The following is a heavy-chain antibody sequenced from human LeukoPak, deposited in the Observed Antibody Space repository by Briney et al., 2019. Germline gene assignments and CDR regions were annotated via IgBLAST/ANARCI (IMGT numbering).Heavy chain of an antibody. CDR1: GFTLSSYS. Sequence: GGSLRLSCAATGFTLSSYSMNWVRQAPGKGLEWVSSISSSSSYIYYADSVKGRFTISRDNAKNSPYLQMNSLRAEDTAVYYCARDNSSGCFDYWGQGTLVTVSS. CDR2: ISSSSSYI. V-gene: IGHV3-21*01. J-gene: IGHJ4*02. CDR3: ARDNSSGCFDY. D-gene: IGHD6-19*01.